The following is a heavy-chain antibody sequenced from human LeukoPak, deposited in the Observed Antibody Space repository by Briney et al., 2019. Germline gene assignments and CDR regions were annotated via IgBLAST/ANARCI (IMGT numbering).Heavy chain of an antibody. CDR1: GGSFSGYY. CDR3: ATHTSYGGKEFDY. Sequence: SETLSLTCAVYGGSFSGYYWSWIRQPPGKGLEWIGEIKHSGSTNYNTSLKSRVTISVDTSKNQFSLKLSSVTAADTAVYYCATHTSYGGKEFDYWGQGTLVTVSS. CDR2: IKHSGST. J-gene: IGHJ4*02. D-gene: IGHD4-23*01. V-gene: IGHV4-34*01.